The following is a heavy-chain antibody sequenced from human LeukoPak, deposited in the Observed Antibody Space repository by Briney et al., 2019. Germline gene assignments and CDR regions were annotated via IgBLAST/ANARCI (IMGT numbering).Heavy chain of an antibody. Sequence: GGSLRLSCAASGFTFSSYGMHWVRQAPGKGLEWVAVISYDGSNKYYADSVKGRFAISRDNSKNTLYLQMNSLRAEDTAVYYCAGGQLTTVTYFDYWGQGTLVTVSS. CDR3: AGGQLTTVTYFDY. V-gene: IGHV3-30*03. CDR1: GFTFSSYG. CDR2: ISYDGSNK. D-gene: IGHD4-17*01. J-gene: IGHJ4*02.